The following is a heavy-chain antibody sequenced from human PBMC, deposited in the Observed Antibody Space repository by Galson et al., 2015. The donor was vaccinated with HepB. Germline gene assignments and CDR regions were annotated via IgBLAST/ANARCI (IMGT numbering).Heavy chain of an antibody. CDR2: VSYDGSNK. CDR1: GFTFSRYA. D-gene: IGHD3-22*01. V-gene: IGHV3-30-3*01. J-gene: IGHJ4*02. CDR3: ARVYYDSSGYCCGYFDY. Sequence: SLRLSCAASGFTFSRYAMHWVRQAPGKGLEWVAVVSYDGSNKDYADSVKGRFTISRDNSKNTLYLQMNSLRPEDTAEYYCARVYYDSSGYCCGYFDYWGQGTQVTVSS.